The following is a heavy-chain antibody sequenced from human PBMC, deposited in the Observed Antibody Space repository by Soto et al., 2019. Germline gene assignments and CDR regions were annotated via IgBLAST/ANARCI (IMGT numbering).Heavy chain of an antibody. CDR1: GFTFSDYY. V-gene: IGHV3-11*05. D-gene: IGHD1-1*01. Sequence: QVQLVESGGGLVKPGGSLRLSCAASGFTFSDYYMSWIRQAPGKGLEWVSYISSSSSYTNYADSVKGRFTISRDNAKNSLYLQMNSLRAEDTAVYYCARVKKRVQLERPAYYYYGMDVWGQGTTVTVSS. J-gene: IGHJ6*02. CDR3: ARVKKRVQLERPAYYYYGMDV. CDR2: ISSSSSYT.